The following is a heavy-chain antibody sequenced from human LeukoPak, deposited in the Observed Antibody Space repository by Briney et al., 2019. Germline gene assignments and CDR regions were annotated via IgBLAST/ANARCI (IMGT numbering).Heavy chain of an antibody. CDR3: ARGQYYYYYMDV. Sequence: ETLSLTCTVSGGSISSYYWSWIRQPPGKGLEWIGYIYYSGSTNYNPSLKSRVTISVDTSKNQFSLKLSSVTAADTAVYYCARGQYYYYYMDVWGKGTTVTVSS. J-gene: IGHJ6*03. CDR1: GGSISSYY. CDR2: IYYSGST. V-gene: IGHV4-59*01.